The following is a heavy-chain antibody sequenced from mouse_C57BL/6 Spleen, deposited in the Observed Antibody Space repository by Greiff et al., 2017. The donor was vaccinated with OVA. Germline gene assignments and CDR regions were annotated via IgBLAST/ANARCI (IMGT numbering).Heavy chain of an antibody. CDR1: GYTFTSYW. CDR3: ARDYSNFHWYFDV. CDR2: IDPSDSYT. D-gene: IGHD2-5*01. J-gene: IGHJ1*03. Sequence: QVQLQQSGAELVKPGASVKLSCKASGYTFTSYWMQWVKQRPGQGLEWIGEIDPSDSYTNYNQKFKGKATLTVDTSSSTAYMQLSSLTSEDSAVYYCARDYSNFHWYFDVWGTGTTVTVSS. V-gene: IGHV1-50*01.